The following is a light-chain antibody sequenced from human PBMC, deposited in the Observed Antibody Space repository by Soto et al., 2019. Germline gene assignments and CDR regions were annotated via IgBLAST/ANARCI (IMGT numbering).Light chain of an antibody. CDR3: QQRYNWPPYT. Sequence: EIVLTQSPATLSLSPEERATLSCRASQTVSSYLAWYQQKPGQAPRLLIYDATNRATGIPDRFSGSGSGTDFTLTISSLEPEDVAVYYCQQRYNWPPYTFGQGTKLEIK. CDR2: DAT. J-gene: IGKJ2*01. V-gene: IGKV3-11*01. CDR1: QTVSSY.